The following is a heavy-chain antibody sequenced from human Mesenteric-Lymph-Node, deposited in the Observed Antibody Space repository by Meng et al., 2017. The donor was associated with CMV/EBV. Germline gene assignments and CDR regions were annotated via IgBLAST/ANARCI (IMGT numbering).Heavy chain of an antibody. CDR2: ISIDGSSI. J-gene: IGHJ6*02. V-gene: IGHV3-74*01. D-gene: IGHD3-16*01. Sequence: GESLKISCAASGFTFSSHWMHWVRQAPGKGLVWVSRISIDGSSIKYADSVKGRFTASRDNAKNTLYLQMNSLRVEDTAVYYCVAWGVHYYGMDVWGQGTTVTVSS. CDR1: GFTFSSHW. CDR3: VAWGVHYYGMDV.